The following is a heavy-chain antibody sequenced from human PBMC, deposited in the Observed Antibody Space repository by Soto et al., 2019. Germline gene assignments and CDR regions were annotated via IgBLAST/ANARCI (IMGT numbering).Heavy chain of an antibody. Sequence: QVTLKESGPVLVKPTETLTLTCTVSGFSLSNARMGVSWIRQPPGKALEWLAHIFSNDEKSYSTSLKSRLTISKDTSKSPVVLTMTNMDPVDTATYYCARSDRRGGWFDPWGQGTLVTVSS. CDR3: ARSDRRGGWFDP. CDR1: GFSLSNARMG. J-gene: IGHJ5*02. V-gene: IGHV2-26*01. CDR2: IFSNDEK. D-gene: IGHD3-22*01.